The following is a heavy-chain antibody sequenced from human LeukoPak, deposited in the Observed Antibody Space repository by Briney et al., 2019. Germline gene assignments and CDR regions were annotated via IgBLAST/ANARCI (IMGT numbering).Heavy chain of an antibody. CDR3: ARDGPESQRPDYYYYYMDV. J-gene: IGHJ6*03. CDR2: ISAYNGNT. Sequence: ASVKVSCKASHYTFTSYGISWVRQAPAQGLEWMGWISAYNGNTNYAQNLQGRVTMTTDTSTSTDYMELRSLRSDDTAVYYCARDGPESQRPDYYYYYMDVWGKGTTVTVSS. CDR1: HYTFTSYG. D-gene: IGHD1-14*01. V-gene: IGHV1-18*01.